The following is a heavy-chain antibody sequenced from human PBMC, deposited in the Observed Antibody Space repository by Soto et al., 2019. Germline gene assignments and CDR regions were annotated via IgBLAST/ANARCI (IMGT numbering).Heavy chain of an antibody. D-gene: IGHD6-6*01. J-gene: IGHJ6*02. CDR2: IWYDGSNK. V-gene: IGHV3-33*01. CDR1: GFTFSSYG. CDR3: ARDGPYSSSLGGVYYYYGMDV. Sequence: GGSLRLSCAASGFTFSSYGMHWVRQAPGKGLEWVAVIWYDGSNKYYADSVKGRFTISRDNSKNTLYLQMNSLRAEDTAVYYYARDGPYSSSLGGVYYYYGMDVWGQGTTVTVSS.